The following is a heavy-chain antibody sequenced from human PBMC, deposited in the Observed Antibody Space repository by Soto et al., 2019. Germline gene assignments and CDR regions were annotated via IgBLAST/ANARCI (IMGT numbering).Heavy chain of an antibody. D-gene: IGHD1-26*01. J-gene: IGHJ4*02. CDR2: IVSSSTHT. CDR3: AREGNGGSYLDY. V-gene: IGHV3-48*01. Sequence: EVQLVESGGGLVQPGESLTLSCAASGFTFSTSSMNWVRQAPGKGLEWVSYIVSSSTHTYYADSVRGRCTTSRDNAKNSVYLHMNSLRADDTAVYYCAREGNGGSYLDYWGQGILVTVAS. CDR1: GFTFSTSS.